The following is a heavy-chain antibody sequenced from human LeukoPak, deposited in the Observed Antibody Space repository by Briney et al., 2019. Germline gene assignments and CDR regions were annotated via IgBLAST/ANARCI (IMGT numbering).Heavy chain of an antibody. D-gene: IGHD3-22*01. J-gene: IGHJ4*02. CDR3: ARGYYYDTSGYGSIFDY. Sequence: GGSLRLSCAASGFTFSDYYMTWIRQAPGKGLEWVSYISRSGNTIYYADSLRGRFTISRDNAKTSLYLQMNSLRAEDTAVYYCARGYYYDTSGYGSIFDYWGQGTLVTVSS. CDR2: ISRSGNTI. V-gene: IGHV3-11*01. CDR1: GFTFSDYY.